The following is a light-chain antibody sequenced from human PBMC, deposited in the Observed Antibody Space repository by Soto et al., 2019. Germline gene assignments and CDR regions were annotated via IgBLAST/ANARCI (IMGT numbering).Light chain of an antibody. Sequence: DVVMTQSPLSLPVTLGQPASISCRSSQSLAYSDGNTYLNWFQQRPGQSPRRLIYKVSNRDSGVPDRFGGSGSGTDFTLKISRVEAEDVGVYFCMQGTHWPPYTFGQWTKLEIK. CDR1: QSLAYSDGNTY. V-gene: IGKV2-30*01. J-gene: IGKJ2*01. CDR3: MQGTHWPPYT. CDR2: KVS.